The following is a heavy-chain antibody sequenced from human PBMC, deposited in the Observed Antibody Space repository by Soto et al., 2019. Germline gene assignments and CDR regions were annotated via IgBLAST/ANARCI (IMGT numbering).Heavy chain of an antibody. CDR1: GYTFTSYG. V-gene: IGHV1-18*01. D-gene: IGHD6-13*01. Sequence: ASVKVSCKASGYTFTSYGISWVRQAPGQGLEWMGWISAYNGNTNYAQKLQGRVTMTTDTSTSTAYMELRSLRSDDTAVYYCARDFGAAAGTTTPSLGYWGQGTLVTVSS. J-gene: IGHJ4*02. CDR3: ARDFGAAAGTTTPSLGY. CDR2: ISAYNGNT.